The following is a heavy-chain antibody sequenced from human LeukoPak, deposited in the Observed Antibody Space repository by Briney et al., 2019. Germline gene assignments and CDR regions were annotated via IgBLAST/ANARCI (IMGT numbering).Heavy chain of an antibody. D-gene: IGHD1-26*01. V-gene: IGHV1-8*01. CDR1: GYTFTSYD. CDR3: ARNLRGGSYSDFDY. Sequence: GASVKVSCKASGYTFTSYDINWVRQATGQGLEWMGWMDPNSGNTGYAQKFQGRVTMTRNTSISTAYMELSSLRSEDTAVYYCARNLRGGSYSDFDYWGQGTLVTVSS. J-gene: IGHJ4*02. CDR2: MDPNSGNT.